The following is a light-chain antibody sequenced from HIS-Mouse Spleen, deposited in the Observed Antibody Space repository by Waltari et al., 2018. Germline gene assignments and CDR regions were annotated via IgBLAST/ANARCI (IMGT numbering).Light chain of an antibody. CDR1: SSDVGGYNY. J-gene: IGLJ1*01. CDR2: DVS. V-gene: IGLV2-11*01. Sequence: QPALTQPRSVSGSPGQSVTIPCTGTSSDVGGYNYVSWYQQHPGKAPKLVIYDVSKRPSGVPDRFAGSKSGKAAALTISGLQAEDEADYYCAAWDDSLNGNYVFGTGTKVTVL. CDR3: AAWDDSLNGNYV.